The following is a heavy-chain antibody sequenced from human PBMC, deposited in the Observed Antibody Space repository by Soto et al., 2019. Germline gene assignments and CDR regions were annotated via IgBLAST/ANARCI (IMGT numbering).Heavy chain of an antibody. CDR1: GGSVGSGSYY. Sequence: SSETLSLTCTVSGGSVGSGSYYWSWIRQPPGKGLEWIGYIYYSGSTNYDPSLKSRVTISVDTSKNQFSLKLSSVTAADTAVYYCARWLGGLHPGNYFDYWGQGTLVTVSS. CDR3: ARWLGGLHPGNYFDY. D-gene: IGHD4-4*01. J-gene: IGHJ4*02. CDR2: IYYSGST. V-gene: IGHV4-61*01.